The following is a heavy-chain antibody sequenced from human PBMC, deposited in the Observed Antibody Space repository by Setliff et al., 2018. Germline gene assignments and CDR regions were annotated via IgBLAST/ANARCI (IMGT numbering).Heavy chain of an antibody. CDR3: LFWLAESASDY. D-gene: IGHD3-10*01. J-gene: IGHJ4*01. V-gene: IGHV1-2*02. CDR2: IEPKSGDA. CDR1: GYTFTSYG. Sequence: ASVKVSCKTSGYTFTSYGISWVRQAPGQGLEWMGWIEPKSGDANYAQKLQGRVTMTRDMSVSTAYMELTRLSSDDTAMYYCLFWLAESASDYWGLGTPVTVSS.